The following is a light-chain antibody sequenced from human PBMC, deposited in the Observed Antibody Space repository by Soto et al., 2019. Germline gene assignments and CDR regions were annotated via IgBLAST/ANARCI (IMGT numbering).Light chain of an antibody. J-gene: IGKJ5*01. CDR3: KKYNNWPIT. CDR2: GAS. CDR1: QSVADN. Sequence: EVVMTHSPGTLSVSPVERVNLSFISSQSVADNLAWFQQKPGQGHRLLIYGASTRATGIKARFSGSGSETDFTLTIRSMRSEDSAVYHCKKYNNWPITCGQGTRLEIK. V-gene: IGKV3-15*01.